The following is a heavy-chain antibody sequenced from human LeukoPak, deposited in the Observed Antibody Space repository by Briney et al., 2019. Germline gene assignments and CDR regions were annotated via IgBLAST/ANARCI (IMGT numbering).Heavy chain of an antibody. CDR2: IYTSGST. CDR3: ARGDYYDSNTVWFDP. D-gene: IGHD3-22*01. J-gene: IGHJ5*02. V-gene: IGHV4-61*02. Sequence: PSETLSLTCIVSGDSISSGSYYWTWIRQPAGKGLEWIGRIYTSGSTNYNPSLKSRVTISGDTSKNQFSLKLNSVTAADTAVYYCARGDYYDSNTVWFDPWGQGTLVTVSS. CDR1: GDSISSGSYY.